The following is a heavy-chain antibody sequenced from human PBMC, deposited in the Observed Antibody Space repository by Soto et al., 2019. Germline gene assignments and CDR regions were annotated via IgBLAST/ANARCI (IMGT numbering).Heavy chain of an antibody. Sequence: QVQLVQSGAEVKKPGSSVKVSCKASGGTLSSYAISWVRQAPGQGLEWMGGIIPIFGTANYAQKFQGRVTITADESTSTAYMELSSLRSDDTAVYYCARLFTYPITGSTGGWFDPWGQGTLVTVSS. V-gene: IGHV1-69*01. CDR2: IIPIFGTA. J-gene: IGHJ5*02. D-gene: IGHD1-7*01. CDR1: GGTLSSYA. CDR3: ARLFTYPITGSTGGWFDP.